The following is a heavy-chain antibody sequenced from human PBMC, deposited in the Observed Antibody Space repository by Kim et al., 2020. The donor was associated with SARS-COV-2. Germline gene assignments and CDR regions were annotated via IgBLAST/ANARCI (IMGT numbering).Heavy chain of an antibody. Sequence: GGSLRLSCAASGFTFSSYGMHWVRQAPGKGLEWVAVISYDGSNKYYADSVKGRFTISRDNSKNTLYLQMNSLRAEDTAVYYCAKVTRRVGLGSGWKGDAFDIWGQGTMVTVSS. D-gene: IGHD6-19*01. J-gene: IGHJ3*02. V-gene: IGHV3-30*18. CDR3: AKVTRRVGLGSGWKGDAFDI. CDR2: ISYDGSNK. CDR1: GFTFSSYG.